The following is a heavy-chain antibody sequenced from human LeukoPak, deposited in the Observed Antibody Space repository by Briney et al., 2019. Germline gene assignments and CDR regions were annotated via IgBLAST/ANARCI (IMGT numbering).Heavy chain of an antibody. J-gene: IGHJ5*02. CDR2: IYPDDSDT. CDR3: ATSPGYGGYFGWFDP. CDR1: GYSFTSYW. D-gene: IGHD4-17*01. Sequence: GESLKISCKGSGYSFTSYWIGWVRQMPGKGLEWMGIIYPDDSDTRYSPSFQGQVTISADKSISTAYLQWSSLKASDTAMYYCATSPGYGGYFGWFDPWGQGTLVTVSS. V-gene: IGHV5-51*01.